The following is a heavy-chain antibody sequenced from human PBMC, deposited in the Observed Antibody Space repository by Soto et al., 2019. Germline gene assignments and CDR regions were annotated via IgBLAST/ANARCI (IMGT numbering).Heavy chain of an antibody. CDR2: ISYDGSNK. CDR3: EKDLDGYSSGPGQAFDC. Sequence: QVQLVESGGGVVQPGRSLRLSCAASGFTFSSYGMHWVRQAPGKGLEWVAVISYDGSNKYYADSVKGRFTISRDNSKNSLYRQMNSRRAGDTAGYYGEKDLDGYSSGPGQAFDCWGQGKLVTVS. J-gene: IGHJ4*02. D-gene: IGHD5-18*01. V-gene: IGHV3-30*18. CDR1: GFTFSSYG.